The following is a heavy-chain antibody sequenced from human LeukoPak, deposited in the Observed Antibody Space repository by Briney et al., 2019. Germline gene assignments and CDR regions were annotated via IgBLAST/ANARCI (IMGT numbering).Heavy chain of an antibody. V-gene: IGHV1-2*02. Sequence: ASVKVSCKASGYTFTGYYMHWVRQAPGQGLEWMGWINPNSGGTNYAQKFQGRVTMTRDTSISTAYMELSRLRSDDTAVYYCARDRVLRYFDWLVEDAFDIWGQGTMVTVSS. CDR3: ARDRVLRYFDWLVEDAFDI. J-gene: IGHJ3*02. D-gene: IGHD3-9*01. CDR1: GYTFTGYY. CDR2: INPNSGGT.